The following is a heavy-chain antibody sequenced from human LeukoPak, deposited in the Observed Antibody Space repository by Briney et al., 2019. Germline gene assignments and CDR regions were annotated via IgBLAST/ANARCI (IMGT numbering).Heavy chain of an antibody. J-gene: IGHJ5*02. CDR2: IYHSGST. CDR1: GYSISSGYY. D-gene: IGHD3-10*01. Sequence: PSETLSLTCAVSGYSISSGYYWGWIRQPPGKGLEWIGSIYHSGSTYYNPSLKSRVTISVDTSKNQFSLKLSSVTAADTAVYYYARDGPITMVRGVISPWGQGTLVTVSS. CDR3: ARDGPITMVRGVISP. V-gene: IGHV4-38-2*02.